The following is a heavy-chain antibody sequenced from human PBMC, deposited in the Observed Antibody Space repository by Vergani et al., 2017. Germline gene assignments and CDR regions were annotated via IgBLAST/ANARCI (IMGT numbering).Heavy chain of an antibody. CDR3: AXGSVPVALGDRDDY. CDR2: ISAYNGNI. Sequence: QVQLVQSGAEVKKPGASVKVSCKASGYTFTSYGISWVRQAPGQGLEWMGWISAYNGNINYAQKFQGRVTMTTDTSTSTAYMELRSLRSDDTAVYYCAXGSVPVALGDRDDYWGQGTLVTVSS. J-gene: IGHJ4*02. CDR1: GYTFTSYG. D-gene: IGHD2-2*01. V-gene: IGHV1-18*01.